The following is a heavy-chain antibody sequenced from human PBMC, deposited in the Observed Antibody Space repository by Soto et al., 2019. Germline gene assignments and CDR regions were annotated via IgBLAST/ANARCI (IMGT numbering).Heavy chain of an antibody. Sequence: PGGSLRLSCAASGFTFSSYGMHWVRQAPGKGLEWVAVISYDGSNKYYADSVKGRFTISRDNSKNTLYLQMNSLRAEDTAVYYCEKDLFTMVRLFDSWGQGTLVTVSS. CDR1: GFTFSSYG. CDR3: EKDLFTMVRLFDS. D-gene: IGHD3-10*01. CDR2: ISYDGSNK. J-gene: IGHJ4*02. V-gene: IGHV3-30*18.